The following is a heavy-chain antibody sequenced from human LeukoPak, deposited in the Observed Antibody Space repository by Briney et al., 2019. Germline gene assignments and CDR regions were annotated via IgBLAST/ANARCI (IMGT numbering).Heavy chain of an antibody. CDR1: GGSISSYY. J-gene: IGHJ4*02. D-gene: IGHD3-9*01. V-gene: IGHV4-59*01. Sequence: SETLSLTCTVSGGSISSYYWSWIRQPPGEGLEWIGYIYYSGSTNYNPSLKSRVTISVDTSKNQFSLKLSSVTAADTAVYYCARGVHYDILTGYLYYFDYWGQGTLVTVSS. CDR3: ARGVHYDILTGYLYYFDY. CDR2: IYYSGST.